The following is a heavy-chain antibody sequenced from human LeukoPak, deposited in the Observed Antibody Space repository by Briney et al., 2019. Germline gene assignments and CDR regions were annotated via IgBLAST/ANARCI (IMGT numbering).Heavy chain of an antibody. CDR3: AKDLAVTTP. CDR2: ISRSGSTK. J-gene: IGHJ5*02. V-gene: IGHV3-11*01. Sequence: GGSLRLSCAASGFTFSDYNMRWIRQAPERGLEWVSSISRSGSTKYYADSVKGRFTISRDNAKNSLFLQMNSLRAEDTAVYYCAKDLAVTTPWGQGTLVTVSS. D-gene: IGHD4-17*01. CDR1: GFTFSDYN.